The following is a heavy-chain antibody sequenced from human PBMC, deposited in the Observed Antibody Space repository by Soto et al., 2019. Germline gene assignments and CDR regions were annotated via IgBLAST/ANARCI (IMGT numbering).Heavy chain of an antibody. D-gene: IGHD6-13*01. CDR3: ASTYSTSWYWFDP. V-gene: IGHV2-26*04. CDR2: IFSNDEK. Sequence: QVTVKESGPVLVKPTETLTLTCTVSGFSLSNAGLGVSWIRQPPGKALEWLAHIFSNDEKSYSASLQSRLTISKDTSTRQVVLTMTNMDPVDTATYYCASTYSTSWYWFDPWGQGTLVTVSS. J-gene: IGHJ5*02. CDR1: GFSLSNAGLG.